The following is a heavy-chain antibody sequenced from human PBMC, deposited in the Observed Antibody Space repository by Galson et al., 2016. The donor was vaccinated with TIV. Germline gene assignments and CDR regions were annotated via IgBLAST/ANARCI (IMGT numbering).Heavy chain of an antibody. D-gene: IGHD1-26*01. CDR2: IYSNDNT. J-gene: IGHJ4*02. CDR1: GFSVSYKH. V-gene: IGHV3-53*01. CDR3: AREGRGAAYPKNFDH. Sequence: SLRLSCAASGFSVSYKHMIWVRQTPGKGLEWVSLIYSNDNTYYADSVKGRFTISRDNSKNTLYLQMNSLTAEDTAIYYCAREGRGAAYPKNFDHWGQGTLVTVSS.